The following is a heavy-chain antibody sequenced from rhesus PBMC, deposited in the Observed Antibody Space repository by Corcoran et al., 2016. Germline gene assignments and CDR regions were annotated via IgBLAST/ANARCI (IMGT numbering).Heavy chain of an antibody. CDR1: GYSISSGYG. J-gene: IGHJ4*01. V-gene: IGHV4-127*01. D-gene: IGHD5-24*01. CDR3: AREGTGTAGTFDY. Sequence: QVQLQESGPGLVKPSETLSLTCAVSGYSISSGYGWSWIRQPPGKGLEGIGYIGGSSGSTNYNPSLTSRVTISKDTSQNQFSLRLSSVTAADTAVYYCAREGTGTAGTFDYWGQGVLVTVSS. CDR2: IGGSSGST.